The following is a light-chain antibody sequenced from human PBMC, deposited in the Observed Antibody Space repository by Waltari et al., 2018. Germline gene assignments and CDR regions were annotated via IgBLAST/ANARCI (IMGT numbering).Light chain of an antibody. CDR1: QGISSW. J-gene: IGKJ1*01. CDR3: QQYNSYPWT. V-gene: IGKV1-5*03. Sequence: DIQMTQSPSTLSASVADRVTITCRASQGISSWLAWYQQKPGKAPKLLIYKASSLESGVPSRFSGSGSGTECTLTISSLQPDDFATYYCQQYNSYPWTFGQGTKVEIK. CDR2: KAS.